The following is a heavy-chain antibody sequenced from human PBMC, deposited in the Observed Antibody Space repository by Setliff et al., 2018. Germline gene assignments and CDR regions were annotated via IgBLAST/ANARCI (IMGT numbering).Heavy chain of an antibody. CDR3: ARREGDGYNFWSGYYSPGGYYYGMDV. Sequence: SETLSLTCTVSGYSISSGYYWGWIRQPPGKGLEWIGSIYYSGSTYYNPSLKSRVTISVDTSKNQFSLKLSSVTAADTAVYYCARREGDGYNFWSGYYSPGGYYYGMDVWGQGTTVTVSS. J-gene: IGHJ6*02. CDR1: GYSISSGYY. V-gene: IGHV4-38-2*02. CDR2: IYYSGST. D-gene: IGHD3-3*01.